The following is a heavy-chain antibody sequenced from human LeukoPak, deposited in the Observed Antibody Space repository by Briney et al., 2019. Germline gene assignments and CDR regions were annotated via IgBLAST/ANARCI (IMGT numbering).Heavy chain of an antibody. V-gene: IGHV1-58*02. Sequence: SVKVSCKASGFTFTSSAMQWVRQARGQRLEWIGWIVVGSGNTNYAQKFRERVTITRDMSTSTAYMELSSLRSEDTAVYYCAAAMDLGYCSGGSCDGNWFDPWGQGTLVTVSS. CDR2: IVVGSGNT. CDR1: GFTFTSSA. CDR3: AAAMDLGYCSGGSCDGNWFDP. D-gene: IGHD2-15*01. J-gene: IGHJ5*02.